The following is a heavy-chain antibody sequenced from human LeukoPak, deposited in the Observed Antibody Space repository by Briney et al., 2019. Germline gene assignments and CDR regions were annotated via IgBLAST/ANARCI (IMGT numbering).Heavy chain of an antibody. CDR2: IYYSGST. Sequence: PSETLSLTCTVSGGSISSSSYYWGWIHQPPGKGLEWIGSIYYSGSTYYNPSLKSRVTISVDTSKNQFSLKLSSVTAADTAVYYCARQDGGYYYYYYMDVWGKGTTVTVSS. CDR3: ARQDGGYYYYYYMDV. CDR1: GGSISSSSYY. J-gene: IGHJ6*03. V-gene: IGHV4-39*01.